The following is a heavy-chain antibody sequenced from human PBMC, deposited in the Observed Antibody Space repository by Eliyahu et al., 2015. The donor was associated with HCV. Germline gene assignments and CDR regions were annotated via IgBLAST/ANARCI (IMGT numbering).Heavy chain of an antibody. V-gene: IGHV5-10-1*01. CDR3: AVQQAAAAN. CDR2: IDPSDSYT. J-gene: IGHJ4*02. D-gene: IGHD6-13*01. CDR1: GYSFTSXW. Sequence: EVQLVQSGAEVKKPGXSLXISCKGSGYSFTSXWIXWVRXMPGKGLEWMGRIDPSDSYTNXSPSFQGHVTISADKSISTAYLQWSSLKASDTAMYYCAVQQAAAANWGQGTLVTVSS.